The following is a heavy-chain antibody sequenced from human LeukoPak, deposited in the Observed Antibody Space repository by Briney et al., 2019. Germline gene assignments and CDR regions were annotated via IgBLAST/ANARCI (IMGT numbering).Heavy chain of an antibody. V-gene: IGHV3-48*01. Sequence: GGSLRLSCAASGFTFSNYNMDWVRQAPGKGLEWISYISSSSSTIYYADSVKGRFTISRDNAKNSLYLQMNSLRAEDTAVYYCARGGYDSSGNPDYWGQGTLVAVSS. D-gene: IGHD3-22*01. CDR2: ISSSSSTI. J-gene: IGHJ4*02. CDR3: ARGGYDSSGNPDY. CDR1: GFTFSNYN.